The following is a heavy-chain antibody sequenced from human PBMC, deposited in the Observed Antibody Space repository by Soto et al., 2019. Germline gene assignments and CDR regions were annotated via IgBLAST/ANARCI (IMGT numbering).Heavy chain of an antibody. Sequence: QVQLQESGPGLVKPSQTLSLTCTVSGGSISSGDYYWSWIRQPPGKGLEWIGYIYYSGSTYYNPSLKSRVTISVDTSKNQSSLKLSSVTAADTAVYYCARDLGFGDRYYDGMDVWGQGTTVTVSS. J-gene: IGHJ6*02. V-gene: IGHV4-30-4*01. D-gene: IGHD3-10*01. CDR1: GGSISSGDYY. CDR3: ARDLGFGDRYYDGMDV. CDR2: IYYSGST.